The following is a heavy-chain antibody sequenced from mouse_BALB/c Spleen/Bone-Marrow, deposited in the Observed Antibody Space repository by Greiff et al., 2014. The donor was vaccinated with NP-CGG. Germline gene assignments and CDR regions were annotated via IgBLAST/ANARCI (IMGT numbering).Heavy chain of an antibody. V-gene: IGHV1-54*01. J-gene: IGHJ3*01. D-gene: IGHD2-13*01. CDR3: ARRDYSFAY. CDR2: INPGSGGT. CDR1: GYAFTNYL. Sequence: VQLQQSGAELVRPGTSVKVSCRASGYAFTNYLIEWVKQRPGQGLEWIGVINPGSGGTNYNEKLKGKATLTADKSSSTAYIQLSSLTSDDSAVYFCARRDYSFAYWGQGTLVTVSA.